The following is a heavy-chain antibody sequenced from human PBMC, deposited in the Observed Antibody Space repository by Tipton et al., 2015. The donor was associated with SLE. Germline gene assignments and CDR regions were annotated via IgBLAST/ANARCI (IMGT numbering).Heavy chain of an antibody. CDR2: IYHSGST. V-gene: IGHV4-59*11. CDR1: GGSINNHY. CDR3: ARGGGGAFDI. J-gene: IGHJ3*02. Sequence: TLSLTCTVSGGSINNHYWNWIRQPPGKGLEWIGYIYHSGSTRYNPSLKSRVIISVDTSKNQFSLRLTSVTAADTAMYYCARGGGGAFDIWGRGTMVTVSS. D-gene: IGHD2-15*01.